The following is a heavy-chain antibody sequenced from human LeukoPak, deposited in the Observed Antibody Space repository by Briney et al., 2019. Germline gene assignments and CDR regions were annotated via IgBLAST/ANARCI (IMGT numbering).Heavy chain of an antibody. CDR3: ARGRSITILRGVAISDGFDL. J-gene: IGHJ3*01. CDR2: IATSSNYI. V-gene: IGHV3-21*06. Sequence: GGSLRLSCAASGFTFSSYWMHWVRQPPGKGLEWVSSIATSSNYIYYAGSLKGRFTISRDNAKNSLYLHMNSLRPEDTAVYYCARGRSITILRGVAISDGFDLWGQGTKVTVS. CDR1: GFTFSSYW. D-gene: IGHD3-10*01.